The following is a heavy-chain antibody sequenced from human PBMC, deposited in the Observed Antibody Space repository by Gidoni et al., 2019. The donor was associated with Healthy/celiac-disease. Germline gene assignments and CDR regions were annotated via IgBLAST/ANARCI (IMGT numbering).Heavy chain of an antibody. V-gene: IGHV3-21*01. CDR2: ISSSSSYI. Sequence: EVQLVESGGGLVTPGGCLRLYCAASGFTFRRYSMNWVRQAPGKGLEWVSSISSSSSYIYYADSVKGRFTISRDNAKNSLYLQMNSLRAEDTAVYYCARDEVSSSPHYYYGMDVWGQGTTVTVSS. D-gene: IGHD6-6*01. CDR1: GFTFRRYS. J-gene: IGHJ6*02. CDR3: ARDEVSSSPHYYYGMDV.